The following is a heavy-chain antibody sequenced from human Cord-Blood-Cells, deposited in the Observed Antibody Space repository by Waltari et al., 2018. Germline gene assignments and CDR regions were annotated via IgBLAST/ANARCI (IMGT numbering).Heavy chain of an antibody. CDR3: ARDDHVGADAFDI. CDR2: IWYDGSNK. CDR1: GFAFSSYG. J-gene: IGHJ3*02. Sequence: QVQLVESGGGVVQPGRSLRLSCAASGFAFSSYGMYWFRQAPGKGLEWVAVIWYDGSNKYYADSVKGRFTISRDNSKNTLYLQMNSLRAEDTAVYYCARDDHVGADAFDIWGQGTMVTVSS. V-gene: IGHV3-33*01. D-gene: IGHD1-26*01.